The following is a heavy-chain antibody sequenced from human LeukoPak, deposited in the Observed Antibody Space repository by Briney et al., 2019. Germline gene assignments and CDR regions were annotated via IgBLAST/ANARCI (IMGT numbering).Heavy chain of an antibody. V-gene: IGHV1-18*01. CDR3: ARGRGVYASSSTTFDY. J-gene: IGHJ4*02. Sequence: ASVNVSFKSSVYTFTNYGITWVRQAPEQPLEWLEWISPYNGNRNYAQKLQDRVTMTTDTCTSTDYMELRSVRSDDTAVYYCARGRGVYASSSTTFDYRGQGTLVTVSS. CDR2: ISPYNGNR. CDR1: VYTFTNYG. D-gene: IGHD2-8*01.